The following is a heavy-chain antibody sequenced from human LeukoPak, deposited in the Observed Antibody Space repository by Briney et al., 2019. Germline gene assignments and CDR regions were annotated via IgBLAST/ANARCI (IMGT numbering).Heavy chain of an antibody. J-gene: IGHJ4*02. CDR3: ARGLWFGDENPPYFDY. CDR2: IYTSEST. D-gene: IGHD3-10*01. CDR1: GGSISSYY. Sequence: SETLSLTCTVSGGSISSYYWSWIRQPAGKGLEWVGRIYTSESTNYNPSLKSRVTVSVDTSRNQFSLKLSSVTAADTAVYYCARGLWFGDENPPYFDYWGQGILVTVSS. V-gene: IGHV4-4*07.